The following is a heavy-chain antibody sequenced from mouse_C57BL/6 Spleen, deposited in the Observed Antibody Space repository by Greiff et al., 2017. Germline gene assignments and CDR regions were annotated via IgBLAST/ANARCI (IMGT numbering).Heavy chain of an antibody. CDR1: GYTFTSYW. CDR3: ARSGDPWFTC. D-gene: IGHD3-1*01. Sequence: QVQLQQPGAELVKPGASVKLSCKASGYTFTSYWMHWVKQRPGAGLEWIGQIYPGDGDTNYNGKFKGKAALTAGKSSSTAYVQLSSPTSEDSAVYFCARSGDPWFTCWDQGALVTVSA. V-gene: IGHV1-80*01. J-gene: IGHJ3*01. CDR2: IYPGDGDT.